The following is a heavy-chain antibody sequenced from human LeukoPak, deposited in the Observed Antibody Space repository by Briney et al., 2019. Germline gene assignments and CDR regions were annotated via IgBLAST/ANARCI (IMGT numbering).Heavy chain of an antibody. Sequence: GGSLRLSCAASGFTFATYGMSWVRQAPGKGLEWVSVAGDSAATTHYADSVKGRFFISRDNSKNSVHLQMNNLRDEDTAVYYCAKDSFTVVRGVGSDDGFAVWGQGKMVIVSS. J-gene: IGHJ3*01. D-gene: IGHD3-10*01. CDR2: AGDSAATT. CDR3: AKDSFTVVRGVGSDDGFAV. CDR1: GFTFATYG. V-gene: IGHV3-23*01.